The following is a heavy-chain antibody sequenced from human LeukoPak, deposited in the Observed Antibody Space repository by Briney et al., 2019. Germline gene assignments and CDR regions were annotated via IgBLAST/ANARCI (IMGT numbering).Heavy chain of an antibody. D-gene: IGHD2-15*01. CDR3: ARSGYCSGGSCYSGAFDI. J-gene: IGHJ3*02. CDR2: IGTYNGNT. V-gene: IGHV1-18*01. Sequence: ASVQVSCKASGYTFTSYGISWVRQAPGQGLEWMGWIGTYNGNTNYAPKLQGRVTMTTDTSTSTAYMELRSLRSDDTAVYYCARSGYCSGGSCYSGAFDIWGQGTMVTVSS. CDR1: GYTFTSYG.